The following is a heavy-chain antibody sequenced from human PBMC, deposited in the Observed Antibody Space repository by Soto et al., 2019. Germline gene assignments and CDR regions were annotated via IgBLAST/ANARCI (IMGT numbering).Heavy chain of an antibody. D-gene: IGHD3-22*01. J-gene: IGHJ4*02. V-gene: IGHV1-69*01. Sequence: QVHLVQSGAEVKKPVSSVKVSCKSSGGTFSSYAISWVRQAPGQGLEWMGGFIPIFGTTNYAQKFQGRVTSTADESTSTAYMELSSLRSEDTAVYYCTRDRGRRYNDGRGYYYSAYWGQGTLVTVSS. CDR1: GGTFSSYA. CDR2: FIPIFGTT. CDR3: TRDRGRRYNDGRGYYYSAY.